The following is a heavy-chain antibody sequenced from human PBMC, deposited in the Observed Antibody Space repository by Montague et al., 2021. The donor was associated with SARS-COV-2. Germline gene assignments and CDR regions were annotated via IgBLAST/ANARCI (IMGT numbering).Heavy chain of an antibody. CDR2: IWYDGSNK. CDR3: ARDLAYSYGFYYYGMDV. D-gene: IGHD5-18*01. CDR1: GFTFSSYG. V-gene: IGHV3-33*01. Sequence: SLRLSCAASGFTFSSYGMHWVRQAPGKGLEWVAVIWYDGSNKYYADSVKGRFTISRDNSKNTLYLQMNSPRAEDTAVYYCARDLAYSYGFYYYGMDVWGQGTTVTVSS. J-gene: IGHJ6*02.